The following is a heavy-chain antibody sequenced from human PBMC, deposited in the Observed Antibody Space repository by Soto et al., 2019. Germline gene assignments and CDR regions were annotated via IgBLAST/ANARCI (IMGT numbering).Heavy chain of an antibody. Sequence: EVQLVESGGGLIKPGGSLRLSCAASGFTFSNAWMTWVRQAPGKGLEWVGRIKSTTDGGTTDYAAPVKGRFTISRDDSKDTLYLQMNSLKSDDTAVYYCTTGGAGAWYSHYYYGMDVWGQGTTVTVSS. D-gene: IGHD6-13*01. J-gene: IGHJ6*02. CDR3: TTGGAGAWYSHYYYGMDV. V-gene: IGHV3-15*01. CDR2: IKSTTDGGTT. CDR1: GFTFSNAW.